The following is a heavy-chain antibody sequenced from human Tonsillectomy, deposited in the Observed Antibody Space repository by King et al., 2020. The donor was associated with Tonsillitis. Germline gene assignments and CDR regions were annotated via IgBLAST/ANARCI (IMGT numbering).Heavy chain of an antibody. D-gene: IGHD3-16*01. CDR2: INSDESST. CDR1: GFTFSSYW. Sequence: VQLVESGGGLVQPGGSLRLSCAASGFTFSSYWMHWVRQAPGKGLVWVSRINSDESSTSYADSVKGRFTISRDNAKNTLYLQMNSLRAEDTAVYYCARGGADYYHYYGMDVWGQGTTVTVSS. J-gene: IGHJ6*02. CDR3: ARGGADYYHYYGMDV. V-gene: IGHV3-74*01.